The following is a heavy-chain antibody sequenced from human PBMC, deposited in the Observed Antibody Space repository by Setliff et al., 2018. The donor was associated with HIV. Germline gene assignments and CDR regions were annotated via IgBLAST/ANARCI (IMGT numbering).Heavy chain of an antibody. CDR1: GYSSTSYA. V-gene: IGHV1-3*01. J-gene: IGHJ4*02. Sequence: ASVKVSCKASGYSSTSYAMHWVRQAPGQRLEWMGWINAGNGNTKYSQKFQGRVTITRDTSASTAYMELSSLRSEDTAIYYCARVERDYGDYVRPSDWGQGTLVTVSS. D-gene: IGHD4-17*01. CDR2: INAGNGNT. CDR3: ARVERDYGDYVRPSD.